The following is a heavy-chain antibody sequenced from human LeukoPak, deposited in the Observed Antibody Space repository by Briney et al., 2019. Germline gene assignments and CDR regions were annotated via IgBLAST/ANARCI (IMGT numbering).Heavy chain of an antibody. D-gene: IGHD4-11*01. Sequence: GGSLRLSCAASGFTFSSYSMNWVRQAPGKGLEWVANIKEDGSEKYYVDSVKGRFTTSRDNAKNSLYLQMNSLRAEDTAVYYCARYDYSLHYWGQGTLVTVSS. CDR2: IKEDGSEK. CDR3: ARYDYSLHY. J-gene: IGHJ4*02. CDR1: GFTFSSYS. V-gene: IGHV3-7*05.